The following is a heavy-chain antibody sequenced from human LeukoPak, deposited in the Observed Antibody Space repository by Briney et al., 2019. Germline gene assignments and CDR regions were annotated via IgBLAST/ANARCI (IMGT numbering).Heavy chain of an antibody. Sequence: GGSLRLSCAASGFSFSIYAIHWVRQAPGGGLEWVAVVSYDGGSRFYADSVKGRFITPRDNSKNMLYLQMNSLRPEDTSIYYCAKDNWQRLVRGYYGMDVWGQGTTVTVSS. CDR2: VSYDGGSR. V-gene: IGHV3-30*01. J-gene: IGHJ6*02. CDR1: GFSFSIYA. D-gene: IGHD6-13*01. CDR3: AKDNWQRLVRGYYGMDV.